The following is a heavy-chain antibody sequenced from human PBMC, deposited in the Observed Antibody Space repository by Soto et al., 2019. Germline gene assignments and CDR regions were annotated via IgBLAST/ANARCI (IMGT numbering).Heavy chain of an antibody. CDR1: GGSISSYY. CDR3: ARGRHTAFDY. D-gene: IGHD3-16*02. V-gene: IGHV4-59*01. CDR2: IYYSGST. Sequence: PSETLSLTCTVSGGSISSYYWSWIRRPPGKGLEWIGYIYYSGSTNYSPSLKSRVTISVDTSKNQFSLKLSSVTAADTAVYYCARGRHTAFDYWGQGTLVTVSS. J-gene: IGHJ4*02.